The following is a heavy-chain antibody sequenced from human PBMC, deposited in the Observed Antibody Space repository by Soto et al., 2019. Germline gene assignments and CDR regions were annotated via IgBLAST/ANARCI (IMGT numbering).Heavy chain of an antibody. CDR3: ARDRFSGITIFGVVSPRYYGMDV. CDR1: GYSISTGFN. CDR2: IYHSGST. Sequence: PSETLSLTCAVSGYSISTGFNWGWIRQPPGKGLEWIGSIYHSGSTYYNPSLKSRVTISVDTSKNQFSLKLSSVTAADTAVYYCARDRFSGITIFGVVSPRYYGMDVWGQGTTVTVSS. V-gene: IGHV4-38-2*02. J-gene: IGHJ6*02. D-gene: IGHD3-3*01.